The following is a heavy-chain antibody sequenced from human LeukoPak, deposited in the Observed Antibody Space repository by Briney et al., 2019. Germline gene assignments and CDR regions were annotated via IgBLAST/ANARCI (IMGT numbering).Heavy chain of an antibody. Sequence: GASVKVSCKASGYTFTDYGINWVRQAPGQGLEGKGWVSAYNVNTNYAQKLQGRDTMTTDTSTSTAHMKLRSLRSDDTAVYYCARDYCSGGGCYFDYWGQGTLVTVSS. V-gene: IGHV1-18*01. CDR1: GYTFTDYG. CDR3: ARDYCSGGGCYFDY. CDR2: VSAYNVNT. D-gene: IGHD2-15*01. J-gene: IGHJ4*02.